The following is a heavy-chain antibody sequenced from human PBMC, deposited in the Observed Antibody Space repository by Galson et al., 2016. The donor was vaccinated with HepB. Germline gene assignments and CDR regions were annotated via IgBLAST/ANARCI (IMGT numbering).Heavy chain of an antibody. D-gene: IGHD6-13*01. J-gene: IGHJ4*02. V-gene: IGHV4-39*01. CDR2: MYCDGRS. CDR1: GGSIANSRYY. CDR3: ASGDSGWYRGYFDS. Sequence: ETLSLTCSVSGGSIANSRYYWSWIRQPPGKGLEWVGSMYCDGRSYFHPSLNSRATMSVDRSKNQISLNLNSVTAADTAVYFCASGDSGWYRGYFDSWGQGTRVTVYS.